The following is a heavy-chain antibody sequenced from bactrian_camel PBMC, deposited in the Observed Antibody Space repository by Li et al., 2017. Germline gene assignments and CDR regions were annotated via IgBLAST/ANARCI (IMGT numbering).Heavy chain of an antibody. CDR3: VKDSGGKSLDY. D-gene: IGHD1*01. CDR1: GFTFSSYA. V-gene: IGHV3S40*01. J-gene: IGHJ4*01. Sequence: VQLVESGGGLVQPGGSLRLSCTASGFTFSSYAMTWVRQAPGKGLEWVSSINSGGSSTWYVDSVKGRFTISRDNAKNTVYLQLNSLKTEYTAMYYCVKDSGGKSLDYWAQGTQVTVS. CDR2: INSGGSST.